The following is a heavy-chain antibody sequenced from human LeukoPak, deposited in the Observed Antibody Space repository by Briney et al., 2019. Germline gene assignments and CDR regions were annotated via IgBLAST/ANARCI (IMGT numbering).Heavy chain of an antibody. CDR1: GYTFTSYG. D-gene: IGHD6-13*01. CDR3: ARDLEAAAEYYYGMDV. V-gene: IGHV1-2*02. CDR2: INPNSGGT. Sequence: AASVKVSCKASGYTFTSYGISWVRQAPGQGLEWMGWINPNSGGTNYAQKFQGRVTMTRDTSISTAYMELSRLRSDDTAVYYCARDLEAAAEYYYGMDVWGQGTTVTVSS. J-gene: IGHJ6*02.